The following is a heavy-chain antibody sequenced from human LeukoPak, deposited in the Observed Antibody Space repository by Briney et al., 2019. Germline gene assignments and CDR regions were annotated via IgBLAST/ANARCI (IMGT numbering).Heavy chain of an antibody. CDR2: ISGSGGDT. CDR3: ARDFDFWSAI. J-gene: IGHJ4*02. Sequence: GTLSLTCAVSGGSISSSNWWSWVRQAPGKGLEWVSVISGSGGDTYYADSVKGRFTISGDNSKNTVYLQMNSLRAEDTALYYCARDFDFWSAIGGQGTLVTVSS. V-gene: IGHV3-23*01. D-gene: IGHD3-3*01. CDR1: GGSISSSN.